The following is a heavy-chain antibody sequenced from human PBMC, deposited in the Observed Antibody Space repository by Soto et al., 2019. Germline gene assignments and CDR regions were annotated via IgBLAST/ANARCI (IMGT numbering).Heavy chain of an antibody. V-gene: IGHV3-23*01. J-gene: IGHJ4*02. CDR2: ISGSGDDT. Sequence: GGSLRLSCVASGFTFSNLAMAWVRQAPGEGLEWVSAISGSGDDTFYADSMKGRFTISKDNSKDTLYLQINSLRAEDTAVYYCANPIPKTGTTFGFWGQGTLVTVSS. CDR3: ANPIPKTGTTFGF. CDR1: GFTFSNLA. D-gene: IGHD1-1*01.